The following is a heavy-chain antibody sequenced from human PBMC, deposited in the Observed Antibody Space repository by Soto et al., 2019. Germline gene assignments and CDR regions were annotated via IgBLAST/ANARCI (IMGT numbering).Heavy chain of an antibody. CDR2: INPKSGGT. Sequence: ASVKVSCKASGYSFTDYHIHWVRQAPGQGLEWLGRINPKSGGTSTAQKFQGWVTMTRDRSISTVYMELTRLRSDDTAVYFCARGHSTDCSNGVCSFFYNHEMDVWGQGTTVTVAS. J-gene: IGHJ6*02. CDR3: ARGHSTDCSNGVCSFFYNHEMDV. V-gene: IGHV1-2*04. D-gene: IGHD2-8*01. CDR1: GYSFTDYH.